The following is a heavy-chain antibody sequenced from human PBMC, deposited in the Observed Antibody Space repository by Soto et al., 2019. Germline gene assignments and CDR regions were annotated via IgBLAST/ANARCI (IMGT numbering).Heavy chain of an antibody. Sequence: QVQLVQSGAEVKKPGSSVKVSCKASGGTFSSYTISWVRQAPGQGLEWMGRIIPILGIANYAQKFQGRVMITADKSTSTAYMELSSLRSEDTAVYYCARDPHIAMAGSYYYGMDVWGQGTTVTVSS. J-gene: IGHJ6*02. D-gene: IGHD6-19*01. CDR3: ARDPHIAMAGSYYYGMDV. V-gene: IGHV1-69*08. CDR1: GGTFSSYT. CDR2: IIPILGIA.